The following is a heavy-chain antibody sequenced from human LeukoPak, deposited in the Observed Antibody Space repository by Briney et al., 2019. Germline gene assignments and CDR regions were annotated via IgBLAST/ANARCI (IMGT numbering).Heavy chain of an antibody. J-gene: IGHJ6*02. CDR2: INHSGST. V-gene: IGHV4-34*01. CDR1: GGSFSGYY. CDR3: ARGSYYYGSGSYFSYYYGMDV. D-gene: IGHD3-10*01. Sequence: SETLSLTCAVYGGSFSGYYWSWIRQPPGKGLEWIGEINHSGSTNYNPSLKSRVTISVDTSKNRFSLKLSSVTAADTAVYYCARGSYYYGSGSYFSYYYGMDVWGQGTTVTVSS.